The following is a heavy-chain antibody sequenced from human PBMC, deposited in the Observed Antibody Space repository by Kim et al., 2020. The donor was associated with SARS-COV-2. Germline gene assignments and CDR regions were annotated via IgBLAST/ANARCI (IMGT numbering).Heavy chain of an antibody. D-gene: IGHD6-13*01. J-gene: IGHJ3*02. Sequence: SETLSLTCAVSGGSISSSNWWSWVRQPPGKGLEWIGEIYHSGSTNYNPSLKSRVTISVDKSKNQFSLKLSSVTAADTAVYYCARDDRSWYDAFDIWGQGTMVTVSS. CDR2: IYHSGST. CDR3: ARDDRSWYDAFDI. CDR1: GGSISSSNW. V-gene: IGHV4-4*02.